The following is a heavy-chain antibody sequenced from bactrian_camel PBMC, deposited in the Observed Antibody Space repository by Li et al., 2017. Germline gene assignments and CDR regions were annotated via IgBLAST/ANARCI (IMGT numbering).Heavy chain of an antibody. CDR2: IYTGGTNT. J-gene: IGHJ4*01. CDR1: QFIRLDYC. D-gene: IGHD4*01. V-gene: IGHV3S61*01. CDR3: AADLQANLVRRKRAGGWDYGSDSCPLGPSEAKY. Sequence: HVQLVESGGGSVQAGGSLRLSCAASQFIRLDYCIAWFRQAPGKEREGVASIYTGGTNTYYADSVKGRFSISQAGGENTMALQMDNLKPEDTGVYFCAADLQANLVRRKRAGGWDYGSDSCPLGPSEAKYWGRGTQVTVS.